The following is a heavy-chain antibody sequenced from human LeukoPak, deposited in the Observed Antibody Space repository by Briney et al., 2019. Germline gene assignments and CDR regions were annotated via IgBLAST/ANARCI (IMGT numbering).Heavy chain of an antibody. J-gene: IGHJ4*02. CDR1: GFTVSSNY. CDR2: LYSGGST. Sequence: PGGSLRLSCAASGFTVSSNYMTWVRQAPGKGLEWVSVLYSGGSTYYADSVKGRFTISRDNSKNMLYLQMNSLRAEDTAVYYCTREKERHFDSWGQGTLVTVSS. D-gene: IGHD5-24*01. V-gene: IGHV3-66*02. CDR3: TREKERHFDS.